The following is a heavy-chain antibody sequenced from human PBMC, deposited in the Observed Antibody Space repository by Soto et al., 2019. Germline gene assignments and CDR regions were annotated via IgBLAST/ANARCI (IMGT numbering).Heavy chain of an antibody. CDR1: GGTFRNSA. V-gene: IGHV1-69*12. CDR3: ARDNDRPQLGGNYYYILDV. CDR2: IMPIFRTP. D-gene: IGHD1-1*01. J-gene: IGHJ6*02. Sequence: QVQLEQSGAEVEKPGSSVKVSCKASGGTFRNSAISWVRQAPGQGLEWMGGIMPIFRTPDYAQKFQGRVTITADEATSTAYMELSGLRSDDTAVYFCARDNDRPQLGGNYYYILDVWGHGTTVTVSS.